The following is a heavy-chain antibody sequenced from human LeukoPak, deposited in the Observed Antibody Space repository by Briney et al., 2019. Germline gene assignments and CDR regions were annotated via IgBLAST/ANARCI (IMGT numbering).Heavy chain of an antibody. V-gene: IGHV1-18*01. CDR2: ISAYNGNT. CDR3: AIWADFMITFGGVIVDY. CDR1: GYTFTSYG. J-gene: IGHJ4*02. D-gene: IGHD3-16*02. Sequence: GASVKVSCKASGYTFTSYGISWVRQAPGQGLEWMGWISAYNGNTTYAQKLQGRVTMTTDTSTSTAYMELRSLRSDDTAVYYCAIWADFMITFGGVIVDYWGQGTLVTVSS.